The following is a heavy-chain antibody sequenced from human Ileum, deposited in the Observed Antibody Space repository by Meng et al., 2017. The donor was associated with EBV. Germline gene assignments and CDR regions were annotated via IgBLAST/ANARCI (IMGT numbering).Heavy chain of an antibody. V-gene: IGHV6-1*01. J-gene: IGHJ4*02. Sequence: QVQVKQSGPGLLKPSQTLSLTRAISGDSVSSISGAWNWIRQSPSRGLEWLGGTYYRSKWNTDYAVSVSSRITISPDTSKNQFSLQLNSVTPEDTAVYYCARGSYYFDSWGQGTLVTVSS. CDR3: ARGSYYFDS. CDR1: GDSVSSISGA. CDR2: TYYRSKWNT. D-gene: IGHD1-26*01.